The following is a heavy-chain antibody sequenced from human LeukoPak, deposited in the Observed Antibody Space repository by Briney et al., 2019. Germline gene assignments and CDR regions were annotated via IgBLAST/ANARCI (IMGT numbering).Heavy chain of an antibody. D-gene: IGHD3-10*01. J-gene: IGHJ4*02. CDR2: IYNSGST. V-gene: IGHV4-39*01. CDR1: GGSISSGSYY. CDR3: ARHGSGTYYTVLDF. Sequence: PSETPSLTCTVSGGSISSGSYYWGWIRQPPGKGLEWIGNIYNSGSTYYKPSLKSRAIISVDTSKNQFSLKLSSVIAADTAVYYCARHGSGTYYTVLDFWGQGALVTVSS.